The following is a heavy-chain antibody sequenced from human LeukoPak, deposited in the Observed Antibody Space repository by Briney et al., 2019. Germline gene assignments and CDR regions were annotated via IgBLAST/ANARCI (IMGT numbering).Heavy chain of an antibody. CDR1: GYTFTSYD. Sequence: ASVKVPCKASGYTFTSYDINWVRQATGQGLEWMGWMNPNSGNTGYAQKFQGRVTMTRNTSISTAYMELSRLRSDDTAVYYCAGYCSGGSCYTQSHYYYGMDVWGQGTTVTVSS. CDR3: AGYCSGGSCYTQSHYYYGMDV. D-gene: IGHD2-15*01. CDR2: MNPNSGNT. J-gene: IGHJ6*02. V-gene: IGHV1-8*01.